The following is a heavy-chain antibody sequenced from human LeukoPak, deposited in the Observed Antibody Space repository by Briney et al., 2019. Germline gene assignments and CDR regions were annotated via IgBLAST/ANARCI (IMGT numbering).Heavy chain of an antibody. CDR3: ARDYYGRRYYDFWSGPEYFQH. D-gene: IGHD3-3*01. CDR2: ISSSSSYI. V-gene: IGHV3-21*01. Sequence: GGSLRLSCAASGFTFSNYSMNWVRQAPGKGLEWLSSISSSSSYIYYADSVKGRFTISRDNAKNSLYLQMNSLRAEDTAVYYCARDYYGRRYYDFWSGPEYFQHWGQGTLVTVSS. CDR1: GFTFSNYS. J-gene: IGHJ1*01.